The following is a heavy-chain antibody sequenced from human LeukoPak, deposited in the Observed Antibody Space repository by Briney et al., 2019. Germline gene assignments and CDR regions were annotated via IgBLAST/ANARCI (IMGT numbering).Heavy chain of an antibody. J-gene: IGHJ4*02. CDR3: AREDSSSWYRDHKIDY. CDR2: TXXXSKWYN. V-gene: IGHV6-1*01. D-gene: IGHD6-13*01. Sequence: TXXXSKWYNDYAVSVKSRITINPDTYKNQFSLQLNSVTPEDTAVYYCAREDSSSWYRDHKIDYWGQGTLVTVSS.